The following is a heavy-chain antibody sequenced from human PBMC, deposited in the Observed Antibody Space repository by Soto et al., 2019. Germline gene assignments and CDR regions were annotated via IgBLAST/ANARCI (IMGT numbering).Heavy chain of an antibody. D-gene: IGHD4-17*01. Sequence: SETLSLTCAVSGGSISSGGYSWSWIRQPPGKGLEWIGYIYHSGSTYYNPSLKSRVTISVDRAKNQFSLKLSSVTAADTAVYYCARPQTTVTSYASWAQATLVPVS. CDR1: GGSISSGGYS. J-gene: IGHJ5*02. CDR2: IYHSGST. V-gene: IGHV4-30-2*01. CDR3: ARPQTTVTSYAS.